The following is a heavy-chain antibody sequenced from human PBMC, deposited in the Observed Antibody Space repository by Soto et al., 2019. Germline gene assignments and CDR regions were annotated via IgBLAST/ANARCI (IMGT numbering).Heavy chain of an antibody. Sequence: RASVKVSCKASGGTFSSYAISWVRQAPGQGLEWMGGIIPIFGTANYAQKFQGRVTITADKSASTAYMELSSLRSEDTAVYYCARFRSQYSSSWPNWFDPWGQGTLVTVSS. J-gene: IGHJ5*02. D-gene: IGHD6-13*01. CDR1: GGTFSSYA. CDR2: IIPIFGTA. CDR3: ARFRSQYSSSWPNWFDP. V-gene: IGHV1-69*06.